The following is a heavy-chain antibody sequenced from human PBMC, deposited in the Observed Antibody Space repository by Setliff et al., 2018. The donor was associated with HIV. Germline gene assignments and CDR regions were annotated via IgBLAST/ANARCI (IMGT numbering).Heavy chain of an antibody. D-gene: IGHD6-19*01. J-gene: IGHJ6*03. Sequence: ASVKVSCKASGYTFTSYYMHWVRQAPGQGLEWMGIINPSGGSTSYAQKFQGRVTMTRDTSASTAYMELSSLRSEDTAVYYCARVQTMAVAGTQYYYMDVWGKGTTVTVSS. CDR1: GYTFTSYY. CDR2: INPSGGST. CDR3: ARVQTMAVAGTQYYYMDV. V-gene: IGHV1-46*01.